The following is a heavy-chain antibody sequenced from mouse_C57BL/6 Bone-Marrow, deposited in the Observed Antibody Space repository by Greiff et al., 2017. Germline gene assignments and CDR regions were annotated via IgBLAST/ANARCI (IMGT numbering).Heavy chain of an antibody. D-gene: IGHD1-1*01. Sequence: VQLQQSGAELVRPGASVKLSCTASGFNIKDYYMHWVKQRPEQGLEWIGRIDPEDGDTESAPKFQGKATMTADTSSNTAYLKLSSQTSADTAVYYCIIYYYGSSYWYFDVWGTGTTVTVSS. CDR3: IIYYYGSSYWYFDV. V-gene: IGHV14-1*01. CDR1: GFNIKDYY. J-gene: IGHJ1*03. CDR2: IDPEDGDT.